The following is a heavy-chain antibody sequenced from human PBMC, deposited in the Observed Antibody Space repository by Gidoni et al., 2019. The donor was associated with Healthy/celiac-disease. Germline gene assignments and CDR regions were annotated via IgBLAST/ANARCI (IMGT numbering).Heavy chain of an antibody. CDR2: IYYSGST. CDR3: ATRAGITMIDDYGMDV. CDR1: GGSISSSSYY. Sequence: QLQLQESGPGLVKPSETLSLTCTVSGGSISSSSYYWGWIRQPPGKGLEWIGSIYYSGSTYYNPSLKSRVTISVDTSKNQFSLKLSSVTAADTAVYYCATRAGITMIDDYGMDVWGQGTTVTVSS. J-gene: IGHJ6*02. V-gene: IGHV4-39*01. D-gene: IGHD3-22*01.